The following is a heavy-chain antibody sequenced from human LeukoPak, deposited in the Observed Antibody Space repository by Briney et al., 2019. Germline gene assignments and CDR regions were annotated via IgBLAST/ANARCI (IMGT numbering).Heavy chain of an antibody. V-gene: IGHV1-18*01. CDR2: INTYNGNT. CDR3: ARDLVHHRLLDTVYNWFDP. J-gene: IGHJ5*02. CDR1: GYIFTSYG. Sequence: ASVKVSCKASGYIFTSYGISWVRQAPGQGLEWMGWINTYNGNTKYAQKLQGRVTMTTDTSTSTAYMELRSLRSDDTAVYYCARDLVHHRLLDTVYNWFDPWGQGTLVTASS.